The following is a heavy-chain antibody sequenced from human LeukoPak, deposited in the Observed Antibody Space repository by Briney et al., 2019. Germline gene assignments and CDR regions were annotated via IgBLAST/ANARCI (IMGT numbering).Heavy chain of an antibody. D-gene: IGHD2-8*01. J-gene: IGHJ6*02. Sequence: HPSETLSLTCTVSGGSISSYYWSWIRQPPGKGLEWIGYIYYSGSTNYNPSLKSRVTISVDTSKNQFSLKLSSVPAADTAVYYCARAPPYCTNGVCYFYYGMDVWGQGTTVTVSS. V-gene: IGHV4-59*01. CDR2: IYYSGST. CDR3: ARAPPYCTNGVCYFYYGMDV. CDR1: GGSISSYY.